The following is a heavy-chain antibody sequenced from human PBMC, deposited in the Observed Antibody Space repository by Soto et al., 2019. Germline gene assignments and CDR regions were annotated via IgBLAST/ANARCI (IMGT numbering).Heavy chain of an antibody. CDR2: INHSGST. D-gene: IGHD3-3*01. V-gene: IGHV4-34*01. CDR1: GRSFSGYY. J-gene: IGHJ6*02. CDR3: ARAKGERSYDFWSGYYRRPQINYYGMDV. Sequence: PSETLSLTCAVYGRSFSGYYWSWIRQPPGKGLEWIGEINHSGSTNYNPSLKSRVTISVDTSKNQFSLKLSSVTAADTAVYYCARAKGERSYDFWSGYYRRPQINYYGMDVWGQGTTVTVSS.